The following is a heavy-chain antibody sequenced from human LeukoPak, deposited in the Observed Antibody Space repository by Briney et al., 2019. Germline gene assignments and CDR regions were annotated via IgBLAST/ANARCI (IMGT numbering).Heavy chain of an antibody. V-gene: IGHV3-23*01. CDR2: SSGSGGST. J-gene: IGHJ3*02. CDR1: GFTFSSYA. CDR3: AKANSYGYFRGAFDI. D-gene: IGHD5-18*01. Sequence: GGSLKLSWAASGFTFSSYAMSWVRQAPGKGLEWVSSSSGSGGSTYYADSVKGRFTISRDNSKNTLYLQMNSLRAEVTAVYYCAKANSYGYFRGAFDIWGQGTMVTVSS.